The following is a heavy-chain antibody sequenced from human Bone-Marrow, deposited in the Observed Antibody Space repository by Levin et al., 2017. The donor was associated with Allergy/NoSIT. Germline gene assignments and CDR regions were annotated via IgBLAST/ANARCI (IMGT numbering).Heavy chain of an antibody. D-gene: IGHD1-26*01. CDR2: ISHDGSNK. Sequence: SCAASGFTFSNYGIHWVRQAPGKGLEWVAVISHDGSNKYYADSVKGRFTISRDNSKNTVYLQMNSLGPEDTAVYYCARGVGNWAFDYWGQGTLVTVSS. CDR3: ARGVGNWAFDY. V-gene: IGHV3-30-3*01. J-gene: IGHJ4*02. CDR1: GFTFSNYG.